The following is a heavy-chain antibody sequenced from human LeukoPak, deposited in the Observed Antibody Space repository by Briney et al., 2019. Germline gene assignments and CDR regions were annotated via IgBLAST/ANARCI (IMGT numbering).Heavy chain of an antibody. V-gene: IGHV4-34*01. CDR3: ARGMGYFDSSGYYHDYGMDV. J-gene: IGHJ6*02. D-gene: IGHD3-22*01. Sequence: SLETLSLTCAVYGGSFSNYYWSWIRQSPGKGLDWIGEINHSGSINYNPSLKSRFTISVDTSKNQFSLKLSSVTAADTAVYYCARGMGYFDSSGYYHDYGMDVWGQGTTVTVSS. CDR1: GGSFSNYY. CDR2: INHSGSI.